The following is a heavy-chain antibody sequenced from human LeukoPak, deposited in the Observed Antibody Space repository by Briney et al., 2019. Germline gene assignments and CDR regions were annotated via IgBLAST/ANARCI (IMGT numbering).Heavy chain of an antibody. Sequence: ASVKVSCKASGYTFTSYGISWVRQAPGQGLEWMGWISGYNGNTNYAQNLQGRVTMTTDTSTSTVYMELKSLRSDDTAVYYCARRVILWFGELVDYWGQGTLVTVSS. D-gene: IGHD3-10*01. CDR2: ISGYNGNT. J-gene: IGHJ4*02. V-gene: IGHV1-18*01. CDR3: ARRVILWFGELVDY. CDR1: GYTFTSYG.